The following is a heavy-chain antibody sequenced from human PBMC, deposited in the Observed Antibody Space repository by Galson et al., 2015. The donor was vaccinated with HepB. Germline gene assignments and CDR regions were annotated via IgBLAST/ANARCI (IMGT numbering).Heavy chain of an antibody. CDR1: GFTFSNYG. CDR2: ISYDGSNK. Sequence: SLRLSCAASGFTFSNYGIHWVRQAPGKGLEWVAVISYDGSNKYYADSVKGRFTISRDNSKNTLYLQMNSLRAEDTAVYYCAKDLWGETAGTYYYYYGMDVWGQGTTVTVSS. J-gene: IGHJ6*02. CDR3: AKDLWGETAGTYYYYYGMDV. V-gene: IGHV3-30*18. D-gene: IGHD6-13*01.